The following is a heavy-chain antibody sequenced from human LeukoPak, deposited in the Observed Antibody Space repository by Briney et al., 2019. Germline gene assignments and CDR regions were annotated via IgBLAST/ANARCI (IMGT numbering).Heavy chain of an antibody. CDR2: IYYSGST. V-gene: IGHV4-61*08. CDR1: GGSISSGGYY. Sequence: SETLSLTCTVSGGSISSGGYYWSWIRQHPGKGLEWIGYIYYSGSTNYNPSLKSRVTISVDTSKNQFSLKLSSVTAADTAVYYCARVSAHRYSSNPAYFDYWGQGTLVTVSS. CDR3: ARVSAHRYSSNPAYFDY. J-gene: IGHJ4*02. D-gene: IGHD6-13*01.